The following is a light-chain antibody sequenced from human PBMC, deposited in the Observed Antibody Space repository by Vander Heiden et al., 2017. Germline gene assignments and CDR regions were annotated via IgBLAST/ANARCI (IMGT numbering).Light chain of an antibody. CDR2: AAS. Sequence: DIQLTQSPSFLSASVGDRVTVTCRASQGSSSYLAWFQQKPGKAPKLLIYAASTVQGGLPSRFSGSGSGTEFTLTISSLQPEDFATYYCQQLKSYPLTFGGGTKVEIK. J-gene: IGKJ4*01. CDR3: QQLKSYPLT. CDR1: QGSSSY. V-gene: IGKV1-9*01.